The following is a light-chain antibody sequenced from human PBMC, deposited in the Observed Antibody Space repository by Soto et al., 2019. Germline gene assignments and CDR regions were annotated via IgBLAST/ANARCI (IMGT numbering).Light chain of an antibody. CDR1: QYIGDF. Sequence: DIQMTQSPSSLSASGGDRVTITCRASQYIGDFLNWYQQTPWKPPKLLIFGASNLHIGVPSRFSGSGSGTEFTLTISNWIREDCATYYCQQSYFILGTFGRGTKVEI. CDR2: GAS. V-gene: IGKV1-39*01. CDR3: QQSYFILGT. J-gene: IGKJ1*01.